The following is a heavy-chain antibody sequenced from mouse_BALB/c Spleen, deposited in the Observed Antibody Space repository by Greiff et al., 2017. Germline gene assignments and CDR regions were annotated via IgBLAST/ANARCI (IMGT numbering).Heavy chain of an antibody. V-gene: IGHV10-1*02. CDR3: VRGPSYYYRSMDY. J-gene: IGHJ4*01. Sequence: EVHLVESGGGLVQPKGSLKLSCAASGFTFNTYAMNWVRQAPGKGLEWVARIRSKSNNYATYYADSVKDRFTISRDDSQSMLYLQMNNLKTEDTAMYYCVRGPSYYYRSMDYWGQGTSVTVSS. D-gene: IGHD2-14*01. CDR1: GFTFNTYA. CDR2: IRSKSNNYAT.